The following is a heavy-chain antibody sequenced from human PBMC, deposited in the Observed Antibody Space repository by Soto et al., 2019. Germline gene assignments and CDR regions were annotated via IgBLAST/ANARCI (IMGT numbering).Heavy chain of an antibody. Sequence: GGSLRLSCAASGFTFSNYAIHWVRQAPGKGLECVAVISYNGGNRFYRDYVKGRFTISRDNSKNTVHLQIDSLRYEDAAVYYCARGDREDTVVVIGDRPGQYVVAFSGRGTSVPV. J-gene: IGHJ6*02. V-gene: IGHV3-30*04. CDR3: ARGDREDTVVVIGDRPGQYVVAF. CDR1: GFTFSNYA. D-gene: IGHD2-15*01. CDR2: ISYNGGNR.